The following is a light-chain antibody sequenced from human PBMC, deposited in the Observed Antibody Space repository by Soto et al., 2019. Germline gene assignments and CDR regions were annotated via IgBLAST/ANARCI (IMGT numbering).Light chain of an antibody. CDR2: GKD. V-gene: IGLV1-40*01. J-gene: IGLJ1*01. CDR3: NSQTTSGIRV. CDR1: RSNIGGGYD. Sequence: QSVLTQPPSVSGTPGQRVSISCTGSRSNIGGGYDVHWYLQLPGTAPKLLINGKDNRPSGVPDRYSVSRSGTSASLAITGLQAEDEAVYYCNSQTTSGIRVFGTGTKVTVL.